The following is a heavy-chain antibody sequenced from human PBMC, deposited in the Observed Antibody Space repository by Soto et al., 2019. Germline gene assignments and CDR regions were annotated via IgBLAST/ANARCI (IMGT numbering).Heavy chain of an antibody. CDR2: IYYSGST. J-gene: IGHJ4*02. V-gene: IGHV4-59*01. D-gene: IGHD6-13*01. CDR3: AGSRATGYSSSWYYFDY. Sequence: SETLSLTCTVSGGSISSYYWSWIRQPPGKGLEWIGYIYYSGSTNYNPSLKSRVTISVDTSKNQFSLKLSSMTAADTAVYYCAGSRATGYSSSWYYFDYWGQGTLVTVSS. CDR1: GGSISSYY.